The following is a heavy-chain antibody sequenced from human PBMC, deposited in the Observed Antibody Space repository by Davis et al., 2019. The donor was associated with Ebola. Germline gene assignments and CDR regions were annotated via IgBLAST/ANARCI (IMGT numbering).Heavy chain of an antibody. Sequence: GESLKISCAASGFVFRNYVMSWVRQAPGKGLEWVSTLGTSADTYYADSVKGRFTISRDNSKNTLYLQMNGLRVEDTAIYYCAKDTGNIWFDIWGQGTLVTVSS. CDR1: GFVFRNYV. J-gene: IGHJ3*02. CDR3: AKDTGNIWFDI. D-gene: IGHD2-8*02. V-gene: IGHV3-23*01. CDR2: LGTSADT.